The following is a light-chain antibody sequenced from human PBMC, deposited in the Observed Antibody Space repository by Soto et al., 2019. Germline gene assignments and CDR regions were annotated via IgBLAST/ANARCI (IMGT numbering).Light chain of an antibody. CDR1: SSDVGGYNY. V-gene: IGLV2-14*01. Sequence: QSALTQPASVSGSPGQSITISCTGTSSDVGGYNYVSWYQQHPGKAPKLMIYDVSNRPSGVSIRFFGSKSGNTASLTISGLQAEDEADYYCSSYTSSSTLVVFGGGTKVTVL. CDR2: DVS. CDR3: SSYTSSSTLVV. J-gene: IGLJ2*01.